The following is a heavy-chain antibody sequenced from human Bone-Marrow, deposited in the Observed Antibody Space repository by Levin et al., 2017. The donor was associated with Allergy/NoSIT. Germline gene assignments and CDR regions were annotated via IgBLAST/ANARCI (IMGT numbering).Heavy chain of an antibody. CDR1: GFTFSSYG. D-gene: IGHD2-21*01. Sequence: GGSLRLSCAASGFTFSSYGMHWVRQAPGKGLEWVAVISYDGSNKYYADSVKGRFTISRDNSKNTLYLQMNSLRAEDTAVYYCAKSAYGIFDYWGQGTLVTVSS. J-gene: IGHJ4*02. CDR2: ISYDGSNK. CDR3: AKSAYGIFDY. V-gene: IGHV3-30*18.